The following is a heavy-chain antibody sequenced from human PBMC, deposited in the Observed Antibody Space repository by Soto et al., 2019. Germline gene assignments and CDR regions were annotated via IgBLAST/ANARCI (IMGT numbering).Heavy chain of an antibody. CDR2: ISSSSSYI. J-gene: IGHJ6*03. V-gene: IGHV3-21*01. CDR1: GFTFSSYS. D-gene: IGHD3-16*01. Sequence: EVQLVESGGGLVKPGGSLRLSCAASGFTFSSYSMNWVRQAPGKGLEWVSSISSSSSYIYYADSVKGRFTISRDNAKNSLYLQMNRLRAEDTDVYYCARDFMRPYNYYYYYYMDVWGKGTTVTVSS. CDR3: ARDFMRPYNYYYYYYMDV.